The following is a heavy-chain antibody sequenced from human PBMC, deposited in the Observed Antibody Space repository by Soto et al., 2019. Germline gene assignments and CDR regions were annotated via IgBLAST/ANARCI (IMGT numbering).Heavy chain of an antibody. CDR3: AKGLECWSFLFAVAC. V-gene: IGHV3-23*01. J-gene: IGHJ4*02. D-gene: IGHD1-26*01. Sequence: EVQLLESGGGLVQPGGSLRLACAAAGFSFSSYAMTWVRQAPGKGLEWVSSITGSGACTFYADSVKGRFTPSRDTSKNCAYLQMNSLRSEDRARYYGAKGLECWSFLFAVACWGQGTVVTVSS. CDR2: ITGSGACT. CDR1: GFSFSSYA.